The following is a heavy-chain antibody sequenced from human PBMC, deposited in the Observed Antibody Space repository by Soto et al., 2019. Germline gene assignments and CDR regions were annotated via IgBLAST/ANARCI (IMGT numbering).Heavy chain of an antibody. J-gene: IGHJ4*02. Sequence: GGSLRLSCAASGFTFSDAWLSWVRQAPGKGLEWVGRIKSRGSGGTTHYAAPVNARFTISRDDSENTMYLQMNRLKTEDTAVYFCSWMNTEETMGYWGQGTLGIVS. CDR1: GFTFSDAW. CDR3: SWMNTEETMGY. CDR2: IKSRGSGGTT. D-gene: IGHD4-17*01. V-gene: IGHV3-15*01.